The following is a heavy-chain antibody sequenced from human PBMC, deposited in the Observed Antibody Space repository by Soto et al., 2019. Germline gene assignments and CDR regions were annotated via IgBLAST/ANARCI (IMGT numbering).Heavy chain of an antibody. Sequence: EPQLLESGGGLGHPGGSLRLSCAASGFTFSSYAMSWVRQAPGKGLEWVAAISGSGVSTYYADSVRGRSTISRDNSKKTVDLQMNSLRAEDTAVYYCAKFYCISIMCQVPAAKSTSGFEIWGHGTLVTVS. V-gene: IGHV3-23*01. CDR3: AKFYCISIMCQVPAAKSTSGFEI. J-gene: IGHJ3*02. D-gene: IGHD2-2*01. CDR2: ISGSGVST. CDR1: GFTFSSYA.